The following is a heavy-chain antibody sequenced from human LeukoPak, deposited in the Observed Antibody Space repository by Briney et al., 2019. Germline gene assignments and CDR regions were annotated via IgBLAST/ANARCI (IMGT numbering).Heavy chain of an antibody. CDR3: VTEGQLVGVTFDY. V-gene: IGHV1-8*01. CDR1: GYTFTSYD. CDR2: MNPNSGNT. J-gene: IGHJ4*02. Sequence: ASVKVSCKASGYTFTSYDINWVRQATGQGLEWMGWMNPNSGNTGYAQKFQGRVTITADKSTSTAYMELSSLRSEDTAVYYCVTEGQLVGVTFDYWGQGTLVTVSS. D-gene: IGHD6-6*01.